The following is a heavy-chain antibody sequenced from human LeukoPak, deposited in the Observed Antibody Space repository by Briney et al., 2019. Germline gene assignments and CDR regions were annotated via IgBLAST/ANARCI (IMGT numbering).Heavy chain of an antibody. CDR1: AGSISSSDYY. V-gene: IGHV4-39*01. CDR2: IYYSGRT. Sequence: SETLSLTCTVSAGSISSSDYYWGWIRQPPGKGLEWIGSIYYSGRTYYNPSLKSRVTISVDTSKKQFSLKLSSVTAADTAVYYCARGRPDGSGSYYKFDPWGQGTLVTVSS. J-gene: IGHJ5*02. CDR3: ARGRPDGSGSYYKFDP. D-gene: IGHD3-10*01.